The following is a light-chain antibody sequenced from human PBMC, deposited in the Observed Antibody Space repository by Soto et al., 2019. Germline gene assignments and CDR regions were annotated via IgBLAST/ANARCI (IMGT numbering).Light chain of an antibody. J-gene: IGKJ1*01. CDR3: QQYHSYSGT. Sequence: VMTQSPATLSVSPGERATLSCRASQSLRSSLAWYQQKPGQAPRLLIYGASTRATGIPDRFSGSGSETEFTLTINSLQPDDFATYYCQQYHSYSGTFGQGTKVDIK. CDR2: GAS. CDR1: QSLRSS. V-gene: IGKV3-15*01.